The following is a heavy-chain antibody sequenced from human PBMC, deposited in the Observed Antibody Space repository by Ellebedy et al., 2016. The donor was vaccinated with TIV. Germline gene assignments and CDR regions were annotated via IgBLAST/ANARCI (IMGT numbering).Heavy chain of an antibody. J-gene: IGHJ6*02. Sequence: ASVKVSCKASGRPFSAYAINWVRQAPGHGLEWMGVIIPSSDTTDYAPKFQRKVSITADESTSTAYMELNSLSSDDTAMYFCARDTCSGGRCSVYYYGLDVWGQGTTVTVSS. D-gene: IGHD2-15*01. V-gene: IGHV1-69*13. CDR1: GRPFSAYA. CDR2: IIPSSDTT. CDR3: ARDTCSGGRCSVYYYGLDV.